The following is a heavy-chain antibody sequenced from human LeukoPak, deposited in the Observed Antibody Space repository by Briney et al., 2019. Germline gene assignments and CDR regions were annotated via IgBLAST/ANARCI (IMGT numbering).Heavy chain of an antibody. CDR2: ISSFSSTI. Sequence: PGGSLRLSCAASGFRFTGYSMNWVRQAPGKGLEWVSSISSFSSTIYYADSVKGRFTISRDNAKNSLYLQMNSLRDEDTAVYYCARGSYGAVDYWGQGTLVTISS. D-gene: IGHD4/OR15-4a*01. CDR3: ARGSYGAVDY. CDR1: GFRFTGYS. J-gene: IGHJ4*02. V-gene: IGHV3-48*02.